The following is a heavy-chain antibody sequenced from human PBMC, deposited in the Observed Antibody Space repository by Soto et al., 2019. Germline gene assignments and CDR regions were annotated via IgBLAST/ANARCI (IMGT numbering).Heavy chain of an antibody. CDR1: GGSISSYY. CDR2: IYTSGST. J-gene: IGHJ3*02. CDR3: ARDIRDYYDSSGTNDAFDI. Sequence: PSETLSLTCTVSGGSISSYYWSWIRQPAGKGLEWIGRIYTSGSTNYNPSLKSRVTMSVDTSKNQFSLELSSVTAADTAVYYCARDIRDYYDSSGTNDAFDIWGQGTMVTVSS. V-gene: IGHV4-4*07. D-gene: IGHD3-22*01.